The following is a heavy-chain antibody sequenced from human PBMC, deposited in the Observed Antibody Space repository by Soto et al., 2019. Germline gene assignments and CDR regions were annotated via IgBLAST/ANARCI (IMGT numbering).Heavy chain of an antibody. D-gene: IGHD3-22*01. CDR3: ARNTYYYDSSGYLDY. CDR2: ISHDGTNK. V-gene: IGHV3-30-3*01. CDR1: NFPFRSYS. Sequence: GGSLRLSCXASNFPFRSYSFHWVRQTPGKGLEWVSLISHDGTNKYYAGSVKGRFTISRDNSKNTLYLQMTSLRVQDTAVYYCARNTYYYDSSGYLDYWGQGTLVTVSS. J-gene: IGHJ4*02.